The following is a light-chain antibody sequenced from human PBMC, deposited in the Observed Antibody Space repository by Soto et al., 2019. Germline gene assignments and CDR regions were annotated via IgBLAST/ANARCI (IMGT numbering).Light chain of an antibody. CDR2: WAS. V-gene: IGKV4-1*01. CDR1: QSVLYSSNNKNY. J-gene: IGKJ4*01. CDR3: QQYYCTPLT. Sequence: DIVMPKSLKYVAVFLGERASINCKSSQSVLYSSNNKNYLSWYQQKQGQPXKXXIYWASTRESGVPDRFSDNLYGTGGTVSLGSLQAEDGQVDDGQQYYCTPLTFGGGTKV.